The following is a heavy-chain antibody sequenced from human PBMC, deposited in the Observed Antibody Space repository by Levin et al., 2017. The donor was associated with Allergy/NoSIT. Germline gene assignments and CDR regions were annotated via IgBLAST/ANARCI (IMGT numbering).Heavy chain of an antibody. V-gene: IGHV1-69*01. CDR1: GGTFSSYA. D-gene: IGHD5-18*01. J-gene: IGHJ4*02. CDR3: ARVAAMVPSWFDY. Sequence: KISCKASGGTFSSYAISWVRQAPGQGLEWMGGIIPIFGTANYAQKFQGRVTITADESTSTAYMELSSLRSEDTAVYYCARVAAMVPSWFDYWGQGTLVTVSS. CDR2: IIPIFGTA.